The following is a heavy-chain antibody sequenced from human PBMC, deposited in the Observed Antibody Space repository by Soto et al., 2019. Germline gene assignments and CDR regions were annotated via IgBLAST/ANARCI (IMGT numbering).Heavy chain of an antibody. V-gene: IGHV3-7*01. CDR3: ARDFDV. CDR1: GFSFSAYW. J-gene: IGHJ2*01. CDR2: IKQDGSEQ. Sequence: EVQLVESGGGLVQPGGSLRLSCEASGFSFSAYWMSWVRQAPGKGLEWVANIKQDGSEQYYVDSVKVRFTISRNNAKNSLYLQMNSLRAEDTAVFYCARDFDVWGRGTLVTVSS.